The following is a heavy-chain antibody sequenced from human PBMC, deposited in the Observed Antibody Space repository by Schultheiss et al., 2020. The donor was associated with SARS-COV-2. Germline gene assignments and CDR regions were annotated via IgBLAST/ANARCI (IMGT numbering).Heavy chain of an antibody. D-gene: IGHD2-21*01. CDR1: GFAFNTYN. V-gene: IGHV3-21*04. CDR2: ISSAGSYK. J-gene: IGHJ4*02. CDR3: ATHVAYPTGVDY. Sequence: GGSLRLSCVTSGFAFNTYNMNWVRQTPGKGLEWVASISSAGSYKYYQDSLQGRVIISRDNAKSSLFLQMNSLRAADTAVYYCATHVAYPTGVDYWGQGTLVTVSS.